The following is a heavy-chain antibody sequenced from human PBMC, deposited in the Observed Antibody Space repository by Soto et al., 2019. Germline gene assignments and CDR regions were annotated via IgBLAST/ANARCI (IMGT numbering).Heavy chain of an antibody. D-gene: IGHD3-10*01. Sequence: SPTLSLTCAISGDSVSSNSAAWNWIRQSPSRGLEWLGRTYYRSKWYNDYAVSVKSRITINPDTSKNQFSLQLNSVTPEDTAVYYCAGDEGIYGSGVVDYWGQGTLVTVSS. J-gene: IGHJ4*02. CDR1: GDSVSSNSAA. CDR2: TYYRSKWYN. CDR3: AGDEGIYGSGVVDY. V-gene: IGHV6-1*01.